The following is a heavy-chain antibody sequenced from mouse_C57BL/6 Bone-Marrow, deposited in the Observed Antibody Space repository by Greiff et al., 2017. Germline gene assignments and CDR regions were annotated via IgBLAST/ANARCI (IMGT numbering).Heavy chain of an antibody. CDR3: ARQSTIPTSKDY. V-gene: IGHV5-2*01. CDR1: EYEFPSHD. Sequence: DVKLVESGGGLVQPGESLKLSCESNEYEFPSHDMSWVRKTPEKRLELVAAINSDGGSTYYPDTMERRFIISRDNTKKTLYLQMSSLRSEDTALYYCARQSTIPTSKDYWGQGTTITVSS. D-gene: IGHD2-12*01. J-gene: IGHJ2*01. CDR2: INSDGGST.